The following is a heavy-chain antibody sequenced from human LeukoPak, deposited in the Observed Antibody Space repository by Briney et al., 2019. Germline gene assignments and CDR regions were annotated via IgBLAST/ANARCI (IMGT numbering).Heavy chain of an antibody. CDR3: SRGIAAAGIVGLYYYYYGMDV. J-gene: IGHJ6*02. D-gene: IGHD6-13*01. V-gene: IGHV3-30*03. CDR2: ISYDGSNK. CDR1: GFTFSSYG. Sequence: GRSLRLSCAASGFTFSSYGMHWVRQAPGKGLEWVAVISYDGSNKYYADSVKGRFTISRDNSKNTLYLQMNSLRAEDTAVYYCSRGIAAAGIVGLYYYYYGMDVWGQGTTVTVSS.